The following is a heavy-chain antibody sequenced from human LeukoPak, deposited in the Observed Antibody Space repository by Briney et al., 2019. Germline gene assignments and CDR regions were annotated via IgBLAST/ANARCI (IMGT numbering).Heavy chain of an antibody. CDR3: ARVVGGTTTYYHMDV. V-gene: IGHV1-18*01. Sequence: ALVKVSCKASGYTFTNYDISWVRQAPGQGLEWMGWINNYNGNTHYAQNVLGRVTMTTDTSTGTAYMELGSLTSDDTAVYYCARVVGGTTTYYHMDVWGKGTTVTVSS. CDR2: INNYNGNT. D-gene: IGHD1-26*01. J-gene: IGHJ6*03. CDR1: GYTFTNYD.